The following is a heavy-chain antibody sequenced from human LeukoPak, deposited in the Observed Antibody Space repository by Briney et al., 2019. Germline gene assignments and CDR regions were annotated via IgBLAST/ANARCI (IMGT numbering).Heavy chain of an antibody. Sequence: PSETLSLICTVSGASISSGDYHWNWIRQPPGKGLEWIGFIHDSGSTYYNPSLKSRVSISRDMSKNQLSLMLSSVTAADTAVYYCARGFGAGNYYYGWFDPWGQGTLVSVSS. CDR1: GASISSGDYH. V-gene: IGHV4-30-4*01. CDR2: IHDSGST. CDR3: ARGFGAGNYYYGWFDP. D-gene: IGHD3-10*01. J-gene: IGHJ5*02.